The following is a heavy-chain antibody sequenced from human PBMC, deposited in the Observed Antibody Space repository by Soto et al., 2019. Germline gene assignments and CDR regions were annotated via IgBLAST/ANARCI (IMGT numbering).Heavy chain of an antibody. CDR3: GRVEGYCSGGSSYSGRFDP. CDR1: GGSISSYY. CDR2: IYYSGTT. V-gene: IGHV4-59*01. D-gene: IGHD2-15*01. Sequence: PSETLSLTCTVSGGSISSYYWSWIRQPPGKGLEWIGYIYYSGTTNYHPSLKSRVTTSVDTSKNQFSLKLRSVTAADTAVYYCGRVEGYCSGGSSYSGRFDPWGQGTLVTVS. J-gene: IGHJ5*01.